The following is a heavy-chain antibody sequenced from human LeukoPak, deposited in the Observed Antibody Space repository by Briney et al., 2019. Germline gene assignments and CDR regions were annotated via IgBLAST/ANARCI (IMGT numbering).Heavy chain of an antibody. CDR3: ARFYDSPISAFDI. Sequence: PSETLSLTCSVSGVSISSYYWSWIRQPPGKGLEWIGYIYYTGISDYTPSLKRRVTISLDTSKNPFSLRLTSMTAADTAVYYCARFYDSPISAFDIWGQGTVVTGSS. J-gene: IGHJ3*02. CDR1: GVSISSYY. V-gene: IGHV4-59*01. D-gene: IGHD3-22*01. CDR2: IYYTGIS.